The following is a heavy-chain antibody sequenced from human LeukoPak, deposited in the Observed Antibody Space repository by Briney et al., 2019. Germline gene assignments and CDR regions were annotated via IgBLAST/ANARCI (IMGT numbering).Heavy chain of an antibody. V-gene: IGHV3-48*03. Sequence: GGSLRLSCAASGFTFSSYEMNWVRQAPGKGLEWVSYISSSGSTIYYADSVKGRFTISRDNAKNSLYLQMNSLRAEDTAVCYCALPHYYDSEGASDMDVWGKGTTVTISS. CDR1: GFTFSSYE. CDR3: ALPHYYDSEGASDMDV. D-gene: IGHD3-16*01. CDR2: ISSSGSTI. J-gene: IGHJ6*03.